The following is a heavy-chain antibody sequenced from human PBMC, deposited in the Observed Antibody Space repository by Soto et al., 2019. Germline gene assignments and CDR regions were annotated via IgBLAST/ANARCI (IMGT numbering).Heavy chain of an antibody. J-gene: IGHJ6*03. CDR3: ARVPGRGDHDYYYCMDV. Sequence: EVQLLESGGGVVRPGWSLRLSCAASGFSIEEFGMRWVRQGPGKGLQWVAGINWNGGSTDYADSVKGGFTITRDNAENSMYLHMCNPRPADTALYHWARVPGRGDHDYYYCMDVWGNGTTVTFSS. CDR1: GFSIEEFG. CDR2: INWNGGST. V-gene: IGHV3-20*01. D-gene: IGHD2-21*02.